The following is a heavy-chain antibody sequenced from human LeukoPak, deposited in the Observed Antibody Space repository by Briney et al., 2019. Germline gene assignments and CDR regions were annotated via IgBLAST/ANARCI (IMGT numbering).Heavy chain of an antibody. CDR3: ATGVWGESPADIVVVPAAMVSDHDAFDI. D-gene: IGHD2-2*01. CDR2: IIPIFGTA. Sequence: ASVKVSCKASGGTFSSYAISWVRQAPGQGLEWMGGIIPIFGTANYAQKFQGRVTITADESTCTAYMELSSLRSEDTAVYYCATGVWGESPADIVVVPAAMVSDHDAFDIWGQGTMVTVSS. CDR1: GGTFSSYA. V-gene: IGHV1-69*13. J-gene: IGHJ3*02.